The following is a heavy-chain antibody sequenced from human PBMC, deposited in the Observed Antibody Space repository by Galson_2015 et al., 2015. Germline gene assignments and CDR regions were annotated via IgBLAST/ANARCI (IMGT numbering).Heavy chain of an antibody. V-gene: IGHV1-46*01. D-gene: IGHD6-19*01. CDR1: GYTFTSYY. CDR3: ARGPWSSGSNWFDP. J-gene: IGHJ5*02. Sequence: QSGAEVKKPGESLKISCKASGYTFTSYYIHWVRQAPGQGLEWMGIINPSGGFASYAQRFQGRVTMTSDTSTSTVYMELSSLRSDDTAVYYCARGPWSSGSNWFDPWGQGSLVTVSS. CDR2: INPSGGFA.